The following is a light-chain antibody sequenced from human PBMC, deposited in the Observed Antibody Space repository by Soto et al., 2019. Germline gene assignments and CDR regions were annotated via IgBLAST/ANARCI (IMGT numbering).Light chain of an antibody. J-gene: IGKJ1*01. CDR1: QNINSW. Sequence: GDRVTITCRASQNINSWLAWYQQKPGKAPKLLIYEASSLEKGVPARFGGSGSGTEFTLTISSLQPDDFATYYCQQYNSYWTFGQGTKVDI. CDR3: QQYNSYWT. CDR2: EAS. V-gene: IGKV1-5*03.